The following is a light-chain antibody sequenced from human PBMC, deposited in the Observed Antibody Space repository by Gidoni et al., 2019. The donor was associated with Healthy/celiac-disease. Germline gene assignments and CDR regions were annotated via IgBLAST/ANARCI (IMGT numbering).Light chain of an antibody. J-gene: IGLJ3*02. CDR1: SSDVGGYNY. V-gene: IGLV2-14*03. Sequence: QSALTQPVSVSGSPGQSITISCTGTSSDVGGYNYVSWYQQHPGKAPKLMIYDVSNRPSGVSTRFSGSKSGNTASLTISGLQAEDEADYYCSSYTSSSTWVFGGGTKLTVL. CDR2: DVS. CDR3: SSYTSSSTWV.